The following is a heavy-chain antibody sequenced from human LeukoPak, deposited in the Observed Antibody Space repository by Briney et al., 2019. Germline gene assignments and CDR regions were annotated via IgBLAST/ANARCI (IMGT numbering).Heavy chain of an antibody. V-gene: IGHV3-23*01. J-gene: IGHJ1*01. D-gene: IGHD2-15*01. CDR1: GFTFSSYA. Sequence: GGSLRLSCAASGFTFSSYAMSWVRQAPGKGLEWVSAISGSGGSTYYADSVKGRFTISRDDSKNTLLLQMDSLRVEDTATYYCARDSAFSSYSFWGQGALVTVSS. CDR2: ISGSGGST. CDR3: ARDSAFSSYSF.